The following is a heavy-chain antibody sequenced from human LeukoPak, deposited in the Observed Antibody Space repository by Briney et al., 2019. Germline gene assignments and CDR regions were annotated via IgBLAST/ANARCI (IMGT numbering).Heavy chain of an antibody. CDR3: ARAPNHDILTGYYIDY. CDR2: MNPNSGNT. D-gene: IGHD3-9*01. CDR1: GYTFTTYD. J-gene: IGHJ4*02. Sequence: GASVTVSCTASGYTFTTYDINWVRQATGQGLEWMGWMNPNSGNTGYAQKFQGRVTMTRNTSISTAYMELSSLRSEDTAVYYCARAPNHDILTGYYIDYWGQGTLVTVSS. V-gene: IGHV1-8*01.